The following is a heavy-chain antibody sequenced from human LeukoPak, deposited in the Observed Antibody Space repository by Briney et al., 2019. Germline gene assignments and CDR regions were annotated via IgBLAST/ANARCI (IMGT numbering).Heavy chain of an antibody. V-gene: IGHV4-39*01. D-gene: IGHD5-18*01. J-gene: IGHJ4*02. CDR2: IYYSKNT. CDR3: VSPRGFSYGYFDY. CDR1: GGSISSSSVY. Sequence: TSETLSLTCTVSGGSISSSSVYWGWIRQPPGKGLEWIGSIYYSKNTYYNPSLKSRVTISADTSKNQFSLTLGSVSATDTAVYYCVSPRGFSYGYFDYWGQGTLVTVSS.